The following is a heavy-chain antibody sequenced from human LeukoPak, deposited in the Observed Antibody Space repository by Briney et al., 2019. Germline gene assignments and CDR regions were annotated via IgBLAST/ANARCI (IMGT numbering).Heavy chain of an antibody. V-gene: IGHV4-59*13. D-gene: IGHD2-21*02. J-gene: IGHJ4*02. CDR2: IHYSGNT. CDR1: GGSISNYY. Sequence: SETLSLTCVVSGGSISNYYWSWIRQPPGKRLEWIGYIHYSGNTYYNPSLKSRVTISVDTSKNQFSLKLTSVTAADTAMYYCAREGTSDSYLGIDYWGQGTLLTVSS. CDR3: AREGTSDSYLGIDY.